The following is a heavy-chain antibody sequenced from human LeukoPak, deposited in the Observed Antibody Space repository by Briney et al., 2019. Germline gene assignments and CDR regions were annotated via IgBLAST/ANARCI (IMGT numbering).Heavy chain of an antibody. J-gene: IGHJ6*02. V-gene: IGHV1-69*06. CDR1: GGTFSSYA. CDR2: IIPIFGTA. D-gene: IGHD2-15*01. Sequence: GSSVKVSCKASGGTFSSYAISWVRQAPGQGLEWMGGIIPIFGTANYAQKFQGRVTITADKSTSTAYMELSSLRSEDTAVYYCAREYCSGGSCLYYYYGMDVWGQGTTVTVSS. CDR3: AREYCSGGSCLYYYYGMDV.